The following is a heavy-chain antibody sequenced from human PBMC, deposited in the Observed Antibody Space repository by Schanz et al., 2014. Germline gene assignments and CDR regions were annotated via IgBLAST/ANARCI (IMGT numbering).Heavy chain of an antibody. CDR2: IKQEGDEK. V-gene: IGHV3-7*01. CDR1: GFNFRNYW. D-gene: IGHD2-8*01. Sequence: EGPLVESGGGLVQPGGSLRLSCVVSGFNFRNYWMSWVRQAPGKGLEWVASIKQEGDEKNYVDSVKGRFTISRDNAKNSLFLQMNSLRADDTAVYYCVRDRGFCANDICWLRYYMDVWGNGTTVTVSS. J-gene: IGHJ6*03. CDR3: VRDRGFCANDICWLRYYMDV.